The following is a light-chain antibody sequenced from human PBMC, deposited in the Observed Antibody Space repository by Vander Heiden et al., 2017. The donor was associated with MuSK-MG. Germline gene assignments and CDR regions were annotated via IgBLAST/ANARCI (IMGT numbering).Light chain of an antibody. J-gene: IGKJ1*01. CDR3: QQFESSPWT. Sequence: EIVLTQSPGTLSLSPGERATLSCRASQSVSSSYLAWYQQKPGQAPRLFIYGASSRATGVPDSFSGSGSGTDFTLTISRLEPEDFAVYYCQQFESSPWTFGQGAKVEIK. V-gene: IGKV3-20*01. CDR2: GAS. CDR1: QSVSSSY.